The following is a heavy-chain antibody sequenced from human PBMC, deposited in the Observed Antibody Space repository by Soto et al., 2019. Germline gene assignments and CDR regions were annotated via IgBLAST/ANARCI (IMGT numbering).Heavy chain of an antibody. CDR2: IYSGGST. J-gene: IGHJ4*02. Sequence: GGSLRLSCAASKFTVINNYMTWVRQAPGKGLEWVSVIYSGGSTYYADSVKGRFTISRDNSKNTLYLQMNSLRAEGTAVYYCAGDGRDYGTPRYWGQGTLVTVSS. CDR1: KFTVINNY. CDR3: AGDGRDYGTPRY. D-gene: IGHD3-10*01. V-gene: IGHV3-53*01.